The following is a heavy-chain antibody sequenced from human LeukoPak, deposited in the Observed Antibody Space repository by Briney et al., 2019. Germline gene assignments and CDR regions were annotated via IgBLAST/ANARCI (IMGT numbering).Heavy chain of an antibody. CDR1: GFTFSSYA. CDR3: AKEYDDSSDAFDI. Sequence: PGGSLRLSCAASGFTFSSYAMSWVRQAPGKGLEWVSAISGSGGSTYYAYSVKGRFTISRDNSENTLYLQMNSLRAEDTAVYYCAKEYDDSSDAFDIWGQGTMVTVSS. D-gene: IGHD4-17*01. J-gene: IGHJ3*02. CDR2: ISGSGGST. V-gene: IGHV3-23*01.